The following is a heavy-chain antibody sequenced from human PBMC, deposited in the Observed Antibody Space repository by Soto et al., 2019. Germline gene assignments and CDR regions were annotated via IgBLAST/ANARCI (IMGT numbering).Heavy chain of an antibody. CDR1: GFTVSSNY. J-gene: IGHJ6*02. CDR3: ARGYSNYGLYYYGMDV. CDR2: IYSGGST. D-gene: IGHD4-4*01. Sequence: EVQLVETGGGLIQPGGSLRLSCAASGFTVSSNYMSWVRQAPGKGLEWVSVIYSGGSTYYADSVKGRFTISRDNSKNTLYLQMNSLRAEDTAVDYCARGYSNYGLYYYGMDVWGQGTTVTVSS. V-gene: IGHV3-53*02.